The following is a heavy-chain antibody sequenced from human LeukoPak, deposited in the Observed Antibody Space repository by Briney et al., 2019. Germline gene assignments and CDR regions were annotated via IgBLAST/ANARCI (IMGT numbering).Heavy chain of an antibody. J-gene: IGHJ4*02. CDR3: ARKKGLQYYFDY. D-gene: IGHD4-11*01. CDR1: GGSFSGYY. CDR2: INHSGST. V-gene: IGHV4-34*01. Sequence: NPSETLSLTCAVYGGSFSGYYWSWIRQPPGKGLEWIGEINHSGSTNYNPSPKSRVTISVDTSKNQFSLKLSSVTAADTAVYYCARKKGLQYYFDYWGQGTLVTVSS.